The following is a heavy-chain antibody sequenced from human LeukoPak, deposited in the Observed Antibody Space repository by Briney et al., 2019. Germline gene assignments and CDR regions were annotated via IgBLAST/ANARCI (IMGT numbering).Heavy chain of an antibody. CDR3: ATQQGGNLAY. J-gene: IGHJ4*02. D-gene: IGHD1-14*01. CDR2: ITNDGSST. CDR1: GLTFSSHW. V-gene: IGHV3-74*01. Sequence: GGSLRLSCAASGLTFSSHWMHWVRQAPGRGLVWVSRITNDGSSTTYADSVKGRFTISRDNAKNMLYLQVNSLRAEDTAVYYCATQQGGNLAYWGQGTLVTVSS.